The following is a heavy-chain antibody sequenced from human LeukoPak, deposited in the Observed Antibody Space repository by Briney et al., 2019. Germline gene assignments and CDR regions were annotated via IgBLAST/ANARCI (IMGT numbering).Heavy chain of an antibody. J-gene: IGHJ4*02. CDR2: IYYSGST. Sequence: SETLSLTCTVSGGSISSSSYYRGWIRQPPGKGLEWIGSIYYSGSTYYNPSLKSRVTISVDTSKNQFSLKLSSVTAADTAVYYCARHGDYYDSSGYDYWGQGTLVTVSS. CDR1: GGSISSSSYY. V-gene: IGHV4-39*01. D-gene: IGHD3-22*01. CDR3: ARHGDYYDSSGYDY.